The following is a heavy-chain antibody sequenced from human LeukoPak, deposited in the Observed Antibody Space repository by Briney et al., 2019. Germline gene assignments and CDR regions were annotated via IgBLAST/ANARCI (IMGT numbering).Heavy chain of an antibody. Sequence: SQTLSLTCAISRDSVSSKSVTWNWIRQSPSRGLEWLGRTYYRSTWYNDYAVSVRGRITVNPDTSKNQFSLHLNSVTPEDTAVYYCARRLTQYDCFDPWGQGILVTVSS. V-gene: IGHV6-1*01. CDR3: ARRLTQYDCFDP. J-gene: IGHJ5*02. D-gene: IGHD2-2*01. CDR2: TYYRSTWYN. CDR1: RDSVSSKSVT.